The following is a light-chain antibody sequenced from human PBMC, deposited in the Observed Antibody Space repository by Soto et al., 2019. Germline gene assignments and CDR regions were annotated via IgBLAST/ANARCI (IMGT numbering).Light chain of an antibody. Sequence: QSAQTQPASFSGSPGPAIAISCTGTRSYVCAYNYFSWYQQHPGKAPKLMISEVTNRPSGVSDRFSGSKSGNTASLTISGLQAEEEADYYCSSFTSRFTFVFGTGTKVTVL. CDR2: EVT. V-gene: IGLV2-14*01. CDR1: RSYVCAYNY. CDR3: SSFTSRFTFV. J-gene: IGLJ1*01.